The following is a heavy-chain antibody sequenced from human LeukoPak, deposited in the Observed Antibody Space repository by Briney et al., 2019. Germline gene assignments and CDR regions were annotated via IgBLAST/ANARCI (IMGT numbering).Heavy chain of an antibody. CDR1: GFTFSSYE. D-gene: IGHD2-15*01. CDR2: ISSSGSTI. J-gene: IGHJ5*02. V-gene: IGHV3-48*03. CDR3: ARGLRYCSGGSCWWFDP. Sequence: GGSLRLSCAASGFTFSSYEMNWVRQALGKGLEWVSYISSSGSTIYYADSVKGRFTISRDNAKNSLYLQMNSLRAEDTAVYYCARGLRYCSGGSCWWFDPWGQGTLVTVSS.